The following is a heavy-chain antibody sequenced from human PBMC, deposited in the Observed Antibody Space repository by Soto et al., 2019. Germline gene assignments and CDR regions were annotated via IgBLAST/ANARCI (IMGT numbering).Heavy chain of an antibody. V-gene: IGHV1-3*01. Sequence: QGQLVQSGAEVKKPGASVKIYCKASGYTFTSYAMHWVRQAPGQRVEWMGWINAGNGNTKYSQKFQGRVTITRDTSANTAYMQLSSLRSEDTAVYYCARGAFYYYSGMDVWGQGTTVTVSS. J-gene: IGHJ6*02. CDR2: INAGNGNT. CDR1: GYTFTSYA. CDR3: ARGAFYYYSGMDV. D-gene: IGHD3-3*02.